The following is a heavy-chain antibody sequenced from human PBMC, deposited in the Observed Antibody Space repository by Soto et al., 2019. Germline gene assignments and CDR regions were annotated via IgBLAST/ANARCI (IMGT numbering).Heavy chain of an antibody. Sequence: KPGGSLRLSCAASGFTFSNAWMTWVRQAPGKGLEWVGRIKSKTDGGTTDYAAPVKGRFTISRDDSENTLYLQMNSLKTEDTAVYYCTTARGTYGAEYFQHWGQGTLVTVS. CDR1: GFTFSNAW. CDR2: IKSKTDGGTT. V-gene: IGHV3-15*01. J-gene: IGHJ1*01. D-gene: IGHD4-17*01. CDR3: TTARGTYGAEYFQH.